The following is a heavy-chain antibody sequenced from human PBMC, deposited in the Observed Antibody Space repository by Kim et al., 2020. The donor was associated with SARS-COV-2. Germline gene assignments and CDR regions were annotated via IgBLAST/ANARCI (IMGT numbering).Heavy chain of an antibody. V-gene: IGHV3-7*02. J-gene: IGHJ6*02. CDR1: VFTFSQSW. CDR2: INQDGSER. Sequence: GGSLRLSCAASVFTFSQSWMTWVRQAPGKGLEWVAHINQDGSERDYVDSVKGRCTISRDNAKNSLYLQMNSLRAEDTAVYYCARGHFGLDFWAQGTTVIVSS. CDR3: ARGHFGLDF.